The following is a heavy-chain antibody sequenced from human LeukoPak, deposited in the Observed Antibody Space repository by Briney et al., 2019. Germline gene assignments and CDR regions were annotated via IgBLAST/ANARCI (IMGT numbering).Heavy chain of an antibody. CDR3: ARDQGLAAAGTDAFDI. J-gene: IGHJ3*02. Sequence: GRSPRLSCAASGFTFSSYGMHWVRQAPGKGLEWVAVIWYDGSNKYYADSVKGRFTISRDNSKNTLYLQMNSLRAEDTAVYYCARDQGLAAAGTDAFDIWGQGTMVTVSS. V-gene: IGHV3-33*01. D-gene: IGHD6-13*01. CDR2: IWYDGSNK. CDR1: GFTFSSYG.